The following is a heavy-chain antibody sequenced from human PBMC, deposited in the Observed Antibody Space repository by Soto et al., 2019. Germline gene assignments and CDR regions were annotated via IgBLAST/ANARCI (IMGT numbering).Heavy chain of an antibody. CDR1: GGSISSSSYY. V-gene: IGHV4-39*01. D-gene: IGHD3-22*01. CDR2: IYYSGST. CDR3: ARRQYYYDSSGYPFDY. J-gene: IGHJ4*02. Sequence: SETLSLTCTVSGGSISSSSYYLGWIRQPPGKGLEWIGSIYYSGSTYYNPSLKSRVTISVDTSKNQFSLKLSSVTAADTAVYYCARRQYYYDSSGYPFDYWGQGTLVNVSS.